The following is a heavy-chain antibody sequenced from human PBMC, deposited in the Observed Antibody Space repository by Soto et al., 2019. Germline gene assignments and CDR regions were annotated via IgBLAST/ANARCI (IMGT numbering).Heavy chain of an antibody. Sequence: QVQLVQSGAEVKKPGASVKVSCKASGYTFTSYGISWVRQAPGQGLEWMGWISAYNGNTNYAQKIQGRVTMTTDTSTSTASMELRSMRSDDTAVYYCARAVDYYDSSGYYTHEYFQHWGQGTLVTVSS. V-gene: IGHV1-18*01. CDR1: GYTFTSYG. CDR3: ARAVDYYDSSGYYTHEYFQH. D-gene: IGHD3-22*01. J-gene: IGHJ1*01. CDR2: ISAYNGNT.